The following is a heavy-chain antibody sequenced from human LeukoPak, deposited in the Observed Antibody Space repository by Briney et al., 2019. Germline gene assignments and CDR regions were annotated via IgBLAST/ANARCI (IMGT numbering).Heavy chain of an antibody. Sequence: GGSLRLSCAAPGFSFSNFWMHWVRQAPRKGLEWVANIKPNGGEQSLADSVKGRFTISRDNSKNTLYLQMNRLRAEDTAVYYCARANLEPWLVQNWGQGTLVTVSS. CDR3: ARANLEPWLVQN. J-gene: IGHJ1*01. CDR2: IKPNGGEQ. D-gene: IGHD6-19*01. V-gene: IGHV3-7*01. CDR1: GFSFSNFW.